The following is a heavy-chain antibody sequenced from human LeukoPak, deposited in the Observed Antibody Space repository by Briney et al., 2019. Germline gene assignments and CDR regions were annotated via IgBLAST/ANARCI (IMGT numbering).Heavy chain of an antibody. V-gene: IGHV3-53*01. Sequence: GGSLRLSCAASGFTVSSNYMSWVRQAPGKGLEWVSIIYSGGSTYYADSVKGRFTISRDNSKNTLYLQMNSLRAEDTAVYYCARVMRGSSSFDYWGQGTLVTVSS. CDR3: ARVMRGSSSFDY. D-gene: IGHD1-26*01. CDR1: GFTVSSNY. J-gene: IGHJ4*02. CDR2: IYSGGST.